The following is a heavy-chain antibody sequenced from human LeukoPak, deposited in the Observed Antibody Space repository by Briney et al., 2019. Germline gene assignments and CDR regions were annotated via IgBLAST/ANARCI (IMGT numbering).Heavy chain of an antibody. D-gene: IGHD1-26*01. CDR2: INHSGST. V-gene: IGHV4-34*01. Sequence: SETLSLTCAVYGGSFSGYYWSWIRQPPGKGLEWIGEINHSGSTNYNPSLKSRVTISVDTSKNQFSLKLTSVTAADTAVYYCARDWDKCYFDYWGQGTLVTVSS. CDR3: ARDWDKCYFDY. J-gene: IGHJ4*02. CDR1: GGSFSGYY.